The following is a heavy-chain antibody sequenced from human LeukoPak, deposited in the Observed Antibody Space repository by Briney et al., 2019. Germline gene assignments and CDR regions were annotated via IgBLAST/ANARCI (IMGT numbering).Heavy chain of an antibody. CDR2: IIPIFGTA. Sequence: VASVKVSCKASGGTFSSYAISWVRQAPGQGLEWMGGIIPIFGTANYAQKFQGRVTITADKSTSTAYMELSSLRSEDTAVYYCTRHIYYYDSSGYYWGYFDYWGQGTLVTVSS. J-gene: IGHJ4*02. CDR3: TRHIYYYDSSGYYWGYFDY. V-gene: IGHV1-69*06. CDR1: GGTFSSYA. D-gene: IGHD3-22*01.